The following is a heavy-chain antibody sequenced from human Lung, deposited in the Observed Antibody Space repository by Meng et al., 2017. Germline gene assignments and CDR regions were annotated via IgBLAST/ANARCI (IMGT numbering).Heavy chain of an antibody. V-gene: IGHV4-61*02. D-gene: IGHD3-10*01. J-gene: IGHJ5*02. Sequence: QVQLQESGPGLVKPSQTLSLTCIVSGGSISSGSYYWSWIRQSAGKGLEWIGRIYTNGITHYNPSLESRVTISVDKSKNQFSLKLSSVTAADTAVYYCARGSITMVRGVSVFDPWGQGTLVTVSS. CDR3: ARGSITMVRGVSVFDP. CDR2: IYTNGIT. CDR1: GGSISSGSYY.